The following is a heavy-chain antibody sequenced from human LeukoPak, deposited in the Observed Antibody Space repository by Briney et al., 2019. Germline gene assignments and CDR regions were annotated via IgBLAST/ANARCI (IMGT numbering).Heavy chain of an antibody. CDR1: GDSISSATHY. D-gene: IGHD1-14*01. CDR3: GRFLNRVFDK. Sequence: PSETLSLTCAVSGDSISSATHYWSWIRQPAGKGLEWIGRIYSSGSTNYNPSLKSRVSISVDTSKNQFSLKLSSVTAADTAVYYCGRFLNRVFDKWGQGTPVTVSS. J-gene: IGHJ4*02. CDR2: IYSSGST. V-gene: IGHV4-61*02.